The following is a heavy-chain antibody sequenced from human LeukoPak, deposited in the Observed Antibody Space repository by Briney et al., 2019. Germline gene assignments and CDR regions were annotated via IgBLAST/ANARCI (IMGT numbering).Heavy chain of an antibody. J-gene: IGHJ4*02. CDR2: ISGGGRTT. CDR3: VTYNWEYEADY. V-gene: IGHV3-74*01. CDR1: GFTFSGHW. Sequence: GGSLRLSCAASGFTFSGHWMHWVRQAPGKGLVWVSRISGGGRTTDYADSGKGRFTTFRDNAKNTLYLQMNSLRAEDTAVYYCVTYNWEYEADYWGQGTLVTVSS. D-gene: IGHD1-20*01.